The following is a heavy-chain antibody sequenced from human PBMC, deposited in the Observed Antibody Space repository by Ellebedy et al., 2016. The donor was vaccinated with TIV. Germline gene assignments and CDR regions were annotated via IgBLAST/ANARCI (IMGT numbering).Heavy chain of an antibody. CDR1: GFTFSNCW. J-gene: IGHJ4*02. Sequence: GESLKISXAASGFTFSNCWMHWVRQSPGTGLEWVADIKQDGSEKYYVDSVKGRFTISRDNAKNSLYLQMNSPRAEDTAVYFCVGEPMRDSGVDRTLYLDCWGQGILVTVSS. V-gene: IGHV3-7*01. CDR3: VGEPMRDSGVDRTLYLDC. CDR2: IKQDGSEK. D-gene: IGHD6-19*01.